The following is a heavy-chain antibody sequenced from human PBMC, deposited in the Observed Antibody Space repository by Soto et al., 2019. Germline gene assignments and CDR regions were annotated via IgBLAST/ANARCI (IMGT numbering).Heavy chain of an antibody. CDR3: ARDWWDEPAGMETGCLFDY. D-gene: IGHD2-2*01. CDR1: GFAFSNYG. CDR2: IWTDVTKK. J-gene: IGHJ4*02. V-gene: IGHV3-33*01. Sequence: PGGSRRLACTASGFAFSNYGTHWVRQAPDRVLGWVAVIWTDVTKKFYAGSVRGRFTISRDNSKNTIYLQRNSLRAEDTAGYYCARDWWDEPAGMETGCLFDYWGQGTLVTVSS.